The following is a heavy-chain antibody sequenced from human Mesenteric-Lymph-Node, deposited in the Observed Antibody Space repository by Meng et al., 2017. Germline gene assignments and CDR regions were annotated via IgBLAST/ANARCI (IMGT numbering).Heavy chain of an antibody. CDR1: GFTFSSYA. D-gene: IGHD6-19*01. CDR2: ISGSGGST. CDR3: AKFAFIAVAGTRWNWFDP. J-gene: IGHJ5*02. Sequence: GGSLRLSCAASGFTFSSYAMSWVRQAPGKGLEWVSAISGSGGSTYYADSVKGRFTISRDNSKNTLYLQMNSLRAEDTAVYYCAKFAFIAVAGTRWNWFDPWGQGTLVTVSS. V-gene: IGHV3-23*01.